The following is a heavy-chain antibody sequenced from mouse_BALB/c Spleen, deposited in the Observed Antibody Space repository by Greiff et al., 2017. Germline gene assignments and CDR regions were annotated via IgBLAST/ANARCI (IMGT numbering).Heavy chain of an antibody. CDR2: INPSTGYT. CDR1: GYTFTSYW. CDR3: AREIYYYGSSFDD. Sequence: QVQLQQSGAELAKPGASVKMSCKASGYTFTSYWMHWVKQRPGQGLEWIGYINPSTGYTEYNQKFKDKATLTADKSSSTAYMQLSSLTSEDSAVYYCAREIYYYGSSFDDWGQGTTLTVSS. V-gene: IGHV1-7*01. D-gene: IGHD1-1*01. J-gene: IGHJ2*01.